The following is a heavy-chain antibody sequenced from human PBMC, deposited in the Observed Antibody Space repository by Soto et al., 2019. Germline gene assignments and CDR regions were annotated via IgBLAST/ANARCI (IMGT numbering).Heavy chain of an antibody. D-gene: IGHD3-9*01. CDR2: INAGNGNT. CDR1: GYTFTSYA. V-gene: IGHV1-3*01. CDR3: ARNLMDYDILTGYNMAYYFDY. J-gene: IGHJ4*02. Sequence: ASVKVSCKASGYTFTSYAMHWVRQAPGQRLEWMGWINAGNGNTKYSQKFQGRVTITRDTSASTAYMELSSLRSEDTAVYYCARNLMDYDILTGYNMAYYFDYWGQGTLVTVS.